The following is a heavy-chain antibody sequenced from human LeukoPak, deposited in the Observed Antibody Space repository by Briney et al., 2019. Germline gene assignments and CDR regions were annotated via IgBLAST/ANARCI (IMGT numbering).Heavy chain of an antibody. V-gene: IGHV4-34*01. CDR3: ARLLQGGHNYFDY. CDR1: GGSFSGYY. CDR2: INHSGST. D-gene: IGHD3-16*01. Sequence: PSETLSLTCAVYGGSFSGYYWSWIRQPPGKGLEWIGEINHSGSTNYNPSLKSRVTISVDTSKNQFSLKLSSVTAADTAVYYCARLLQGGHNYFDYWGQGTLVTVSS. J-gene: IGHJ4*02.